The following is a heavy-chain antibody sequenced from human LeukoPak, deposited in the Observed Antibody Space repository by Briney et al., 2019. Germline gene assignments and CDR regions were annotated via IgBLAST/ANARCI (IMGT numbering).Heavy chain of an antibody. J-gene: IGHJ4*02. V-gene: IGHV3-23*01. Sequence: GGSLRLSCAASGFTFSSYGMSWVRQAPGKGLEWVSAISGSGGSTYYADSVKGRFTISRDNSKNTLYLQMNILKTEDTAVYYCARALGSDYSNFGCDYWGQGTLVTVSS. CDR2: ISGSGGST. CDR3: ARALGSDYSNFGCDY. CDR1: GFTFSSYG. D-gene: IGHD4-11*01.